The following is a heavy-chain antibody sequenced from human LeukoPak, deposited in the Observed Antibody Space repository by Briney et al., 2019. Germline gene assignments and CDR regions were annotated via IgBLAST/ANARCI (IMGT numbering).Heavy chain of an antibody. CDR2: ISSSSSTI. Sequence: GGSLSLSCAASGFTFSSYSMNWVRQAPGKGLGWVSYISSSSSTIYYADSVKGRFTISRDNAKNSLYLQMNSLRAEDTAVYYCARTYCSGGSCYPPWFDPWGQGTLVTVSS. CDR1: GFTFSSYS. J-gene: IGHJ5*02. D-gene: IGHD2-15*01. CDR3: ARTYCSGGSCYPPWFDP. V-gene: IGHV3-48*01.